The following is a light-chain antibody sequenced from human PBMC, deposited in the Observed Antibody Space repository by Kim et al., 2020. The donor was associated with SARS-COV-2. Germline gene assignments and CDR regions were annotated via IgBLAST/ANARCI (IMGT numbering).Light chain of an antibody. CDR2: DAS. J-gene: IGKJ5*01. CDR1: QDVSTW. CDR3: QHHARYAST. Sequence: DIQMTQSPSTLSASIGDRVTITCRASQDVSTWLAWYQQKPGKAPKLLIYDASTVESGVPSRFSGSGSGTEFTLTISSLQPDDFATYYCQHHARYASTFGQGTRLEIK. V-gene: IGKV1-5*01.